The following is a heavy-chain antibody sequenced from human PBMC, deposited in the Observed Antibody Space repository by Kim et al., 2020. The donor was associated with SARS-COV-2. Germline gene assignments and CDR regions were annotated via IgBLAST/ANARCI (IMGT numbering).Heavy chain of an antibody. J-gene: IGHJ4*02. CDR2: INPSGGST. CDR3: ARDLETHYGSGSYPIPLDC. Sequence: ASVKVSCKASGYTFTSYYMHWVRQAPGQGLEWMGLINPSGGSTSYAQKFQGRVTMTRDTSTSTVYMELSSLRSEDTAVYYCARDLETHYGSGSYPIPLDCWGQGTLVTVSS. D-gene: IGHD3-10*01. CDR1: GYTFTSYY. V-gene: IGHV1-46*01.